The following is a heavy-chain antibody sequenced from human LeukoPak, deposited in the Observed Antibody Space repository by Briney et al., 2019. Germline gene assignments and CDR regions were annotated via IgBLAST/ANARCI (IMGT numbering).Heavy chain of an antibody. CDR1: GFTFSSHV. CDR3: ARAAYSGSYSDY. D-gene: IGHD1-26*01. Sequence: GGSLRLSCVASGFTFSSHVMHWVRQAPGKGLEYVSAISSNGDNTYYADSVKGRFITSRDNSKNTVYLQMGSLRAEDMAVYYCARAAYSGSYSDYWGQGTLVTVSS. CDR2: ISSNGDNT. V-gene: IGHV3-64*02. J-gene: IGHJ4*02.